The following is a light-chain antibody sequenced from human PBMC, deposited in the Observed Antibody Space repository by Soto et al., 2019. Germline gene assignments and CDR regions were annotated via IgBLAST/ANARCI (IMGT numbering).Light chain of an antibody. Sequence: EIVLTQSPDTLSLSPGERATLSCRASQSVRSSLAWYQQKPGQAPRLLIYDASNRATGIPARFSGSGSGTAFTLPISRLEPEVFAVYYCKKHRNWPPEVTFAPGTKLDIK. V-gene: IGKV3-11*01. CDR1: QSVRSS. CDR2: DAS. J-gene: IGKJ3*01. CDR3: KKHRNWPPEVT.